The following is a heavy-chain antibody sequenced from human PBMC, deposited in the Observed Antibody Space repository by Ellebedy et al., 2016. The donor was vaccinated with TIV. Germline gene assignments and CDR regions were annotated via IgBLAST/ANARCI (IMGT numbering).Heavy chain of an antibody. Sequence: MPSETLSLTCTVSGDSISGHYWSWIRQSPGKGLEWIGSIYFNGDTNYVPSLKRRVTMSVETSKNQFSLKLSPVTAADTAVYDCARGGASSKYFDFWGQGTLVTVSS. CDR1: GDSISGHY. V-gene: IGHV4-59*11. J-gene: IGHJ4*02. CDR2: IYFNGDT. CDR3: ARGGASSKYFDF.